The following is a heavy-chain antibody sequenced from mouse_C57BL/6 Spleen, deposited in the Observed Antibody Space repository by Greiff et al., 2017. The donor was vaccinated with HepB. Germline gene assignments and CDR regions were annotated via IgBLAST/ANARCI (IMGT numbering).Heavy chain of an antibody. J-gene: IGHJ4*01. CDR3: ARGDYGNYWAMDY. Sequence: EVKLVESEGGLVQPGSSMKLSCTASGFTFSDYYMAWVRQVPEKGLEWVANINYDGSSTYYLDSLKSRFIISRDNAKNILYLQMSSLKSEDTATYYCARGDYGNYWAMDYWGQGTSVTVSS. V-gene: IGHV5-16*01. CDR1: GFTFSDYY. CDR2: INYDGSST. D-gene: IGHD2-1*01.